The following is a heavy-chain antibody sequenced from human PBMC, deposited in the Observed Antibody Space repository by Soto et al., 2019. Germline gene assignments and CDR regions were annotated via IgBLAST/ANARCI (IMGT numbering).Heavy chain of an antibody. J-gene: IGHJ4*02. CDR3: ANLPIAYCGGDCFLDY. D-gene: IGHD2-21*02. CDR1: GFTFSSYA. CDR2: ISGSGGST. V-gene: IGHV3-23*01. Sequence: EVQLLESGGGLVQPGGSLRLSCAASGFTFSSYAMSWVRQAPGKGLEWVSAISGSGGSTYYADSVKGRFTISRDNSKNTLYLLMNSLRAEATAVYYCANLPIAYCGGDCFLDYWGQGTLVTVSS.